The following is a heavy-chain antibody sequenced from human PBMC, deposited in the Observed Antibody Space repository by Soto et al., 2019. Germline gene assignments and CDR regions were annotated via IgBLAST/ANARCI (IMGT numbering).Heavy chain of an antibody. CDR1: GGSFSGYY. D-gene: IGHD6-6*01. V-gene: IGHV4-34*01. J-gene: IGHJ3*01. Sequence: SETLSLTCAVYGGSFSGYYWSWIRQPPGKGLEWIGEINHSGSTNYNPSLKSRVTISVDTSKNQFSLKLSSVTAADTAVYYCATPGSSSSSDAFDLWGQGTMVTVSS. CDR3: ATPGSSSSSDAFDL. CDR2: INHSGST.